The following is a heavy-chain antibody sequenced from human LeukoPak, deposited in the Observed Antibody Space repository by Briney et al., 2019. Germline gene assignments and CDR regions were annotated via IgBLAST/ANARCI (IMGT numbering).Heavy chain of an antibody. CDR2: MNPSSGNT. CDR1: GYTFTSYD. J-gene: IGHJ5*02. CDR3: ARGGIGDCSGGSCYSDGWFDP. Sequence: ASVKVSCKASGYTFTSYDINWVRQATGQGLEWMGWMNPSSGNTGYPRKFQGRVTMTRNTSISTAYMELSSLRSEDTAVYYCARGGIGDCSGGSCYSDGWFDPWGQGTLVTVSS. D-gene: IGHD2-15*01. V-gene: IGHV1-8*01.